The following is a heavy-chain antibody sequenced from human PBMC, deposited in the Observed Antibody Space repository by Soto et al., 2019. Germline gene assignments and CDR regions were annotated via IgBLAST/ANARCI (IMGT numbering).Heavy chain of an antibody. Sequence: PGESLKISCKGSGYRFTNTWITWVRQMPGKGLEWMGRIDPSDSYTNYSPSFHGHVTISVDKSISTAYPPWSCLKPLDTTIFHCSRLWYSCYFDYWGQGRLVAVSS. CDR1: GYRFTNTW. D-gene: IGHD1-1*01. CDR3: SRLWYSCYFDY. V-gene: IGHV5-10-1*01. CDR2: IDPSDSYT. J-gene: IGHJ4*02.